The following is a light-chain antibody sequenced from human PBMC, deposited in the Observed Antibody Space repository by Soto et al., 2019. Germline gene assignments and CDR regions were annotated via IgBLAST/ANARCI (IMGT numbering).Light chain of an antibody. J-gene: IGKJ3*01. Sequence: EIVLTQSPGTLSLSPGERATLSCRASQSVSSSYLAWYQQKPGQAPRLLIYGASSRATGIPDRFSGSGSGTDFTLTISRLEPEDLAVYYCQQYGSSHLTFGPGTRWISN. V-gene: IGKV3-20*01. CDR1: QSVSSSY. CDR3: QQYGSSHLT. CDR2: GAS.